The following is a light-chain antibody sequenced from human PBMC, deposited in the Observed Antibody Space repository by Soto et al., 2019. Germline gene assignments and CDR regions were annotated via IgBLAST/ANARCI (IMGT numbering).Light chain of an antibody. CDR3: QQYNSYPLT. J-gene: IGKJ3*01. CDR2: TAS. CDR1: QSISSW. Sequence: DIQMTQSPSTLSASIGDRVTITCRASQSISSWLAWYQQKPGKAPNLLIYTASNLESGFPSRFSGSGSGTEFTLTISSLQPDDFATYYCQQYNSYPLTFGPGTKVDIK. V-gene: IGKV1-5*03.